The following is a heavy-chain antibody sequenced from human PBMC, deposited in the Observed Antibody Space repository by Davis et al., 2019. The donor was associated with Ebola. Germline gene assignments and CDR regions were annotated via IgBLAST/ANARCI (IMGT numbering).Heavy chain of an antibody. CDR3: AREHRTIFGVVLAPNWFDP. CDR1: GFTFSSYG. CDR2: ISYDGSNK. Sequence: GESLKISCAASGFTFSSYGMHWVRQAPGKGLEWVAVISYDGSNKYYADSVKGRFTISRDNSKNTLYLQMNSLRAEDTAVYYCAREHRTIFGVVLAPNWFDPWGQGTLVTVSS. J-gene: IGHJ5*02. D-gene: IGHD3-3*01. V-gene: IGHV3-30*03.